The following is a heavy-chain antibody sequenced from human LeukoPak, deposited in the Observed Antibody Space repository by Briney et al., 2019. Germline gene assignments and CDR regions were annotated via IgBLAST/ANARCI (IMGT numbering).Heavy chain of an antibody. CDR1: GFTFSSYW. J-gene: IGHJ3*02. CDR2: IKSDGSST. Sequence: PGGSLRLSCAASGFTFSSYWMHWVRQAPGKGLVWVSRIKSDGSSTNFADSVKGRFTISRDNAKNTLYLQMNSLRDEDTAVYYCARASSKQLAGYLPDGFDIWGQGTMVTVSS. CDR3: ARASSKQLAGYLPDGFDI. V-gene: IGHV3-74*01. D-gene: IGHD3-9*01.